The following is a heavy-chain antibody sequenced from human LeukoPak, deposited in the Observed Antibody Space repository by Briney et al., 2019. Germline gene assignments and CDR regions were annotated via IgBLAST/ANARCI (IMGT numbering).Heavy chain of an antibody. D-gene: IGHD3-22*01. CDR2: ISSNGGST. V-gene: IGHV3-64D*09. Sequence: GGPLRLSCSASGFTFSSYATHWVRQAPGKGLEYVSAISSNGGSTYYADSVKGRFTISRDNSKNTLYLQMSSLRAEDTAVYYCVKARDSSGYYYFDYWGQGTLVTVSS. J-gene: IGHJ4*02. CDR3: VKARDSSGYYYFDY. CDR1: GFTFSSYA.